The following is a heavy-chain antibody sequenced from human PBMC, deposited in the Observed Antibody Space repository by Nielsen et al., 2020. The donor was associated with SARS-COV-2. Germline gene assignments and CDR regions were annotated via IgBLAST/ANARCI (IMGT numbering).Heavy chain of an antibody. CDR2: ITPFNGNT. CDR3: ARLAGYYYGSGSPDGMDV. Sequence: WVRQAPGQGLERMRWITPFNGNTNYAQKFQDRVTITRDRSMSTAYMELSSLRSEDTAVYYCARLAGYYYGSGSPDGMDVWGQGTTVTVSS. V-gene: IGHV1-45*02. J-gene: IGHJ6*02. D-gene: IGHD3-10*01.